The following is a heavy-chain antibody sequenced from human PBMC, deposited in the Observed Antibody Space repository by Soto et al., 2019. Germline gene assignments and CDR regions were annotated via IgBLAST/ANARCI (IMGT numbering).Heavy chain of an antibody. CDR1: GGSISSYY. J-gene: IGHJ4*02. Sequence: QVQLRESGPGLVKPSETLSLTCTVSGGSISSYYWTWIRQPPGKGLEWIGYIFYSGSTKYNPSLKSRVTVSVDTSKNQFSLQLNSVTAADTAVYYCAKIAVAGFVIDYWGQGTLVTVSS. CDR3: AKIAVAGFVIDY. CDR2: IFYSGST. V-gene: IGHV4-59*03. D-gene: IGHD6-19*01.